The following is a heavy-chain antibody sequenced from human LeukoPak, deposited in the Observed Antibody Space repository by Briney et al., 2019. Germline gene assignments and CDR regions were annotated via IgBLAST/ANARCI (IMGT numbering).Heavy chain of an antibody. Sequence: GASVTVSCTASGYTFTSYYMHWVRQAPGQGLEWMGGVIPIFGTANYAQKFQGRVTITADESTSTAYMELSSLRSEDTAVYYCARARSYYYDSSGYFDYWGQGTLVTVSS. V-gene: IGHV1-69*13. J-gene: IGHJ4*02. CDR3: ARARSYYYDSSGYFDY. CDR1: GYTFTSYY. CDR2: VIPIFGTA. D-gene: IGHD3-22*01.